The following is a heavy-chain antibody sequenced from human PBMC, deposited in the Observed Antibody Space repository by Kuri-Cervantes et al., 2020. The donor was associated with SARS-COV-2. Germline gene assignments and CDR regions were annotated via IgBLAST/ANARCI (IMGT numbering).Heavy chain of an antibody. Sequence: GESLKISCAASGFTFDDYGMSWVRQAPGKGLEWVSGINWNGGSTGYADSVEGRFTISRDNAKNSLYLQMNSLRAEDTALYHCARGVHPLYYYYYVDVWGKGTTVTVSS. D-gene: IGHD4/OR15-4a*01. CDR3: ARGVHPLYYYYYVDV. CDR1: GFTFDDYG. V-gene: IGHV3-20*01. CDR2: INWNGGST. J-gene: IGHJ6*03.